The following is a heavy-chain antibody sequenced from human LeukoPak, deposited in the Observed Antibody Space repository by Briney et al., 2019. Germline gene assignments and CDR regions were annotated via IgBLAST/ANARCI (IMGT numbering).Heavy chain of an antibody. V-gene: IGHV1-69*13. J-gene: IGHJ4*02. CDR3: ARGPFDSSGHFLYFDY. D-gene: IGHD3-22*01. Sequence: SVKVSCKASGGTFSSYAISWVRQAPGQGLEWMGGIIPIFGTANYAQKFQGRVTITADESTSTAYMELSSLRSEDTAVYYCARGPFDSSGHFLYFDYWGQGTLVTVSS. CDR1: GGTFSSYA. CDR2: IIPIFGTA.